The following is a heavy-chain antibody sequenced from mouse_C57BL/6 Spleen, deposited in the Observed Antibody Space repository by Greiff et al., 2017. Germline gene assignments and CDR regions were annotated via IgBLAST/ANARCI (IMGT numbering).Heavy chain of an antibody. CDR1: GYAFSSSW. Sequence: VQLQQSGPELVKPGASVKISCKASGYAFSSSWMNWVKQRPGKGLEWIGRIYPGDGGTNYNGKFKGKATLPADKSSSAAYMQLSSLTSEDSAVYFCAIMVTMKCAMDYWGQGTSVTVSS. CDR2: IYPGDGGT. CDR3: AIMVTMKCAMDY. J-gene: IGHJ4*01. V-gene: IGHV1-82*01. D-gene: IGHD2-2*01.